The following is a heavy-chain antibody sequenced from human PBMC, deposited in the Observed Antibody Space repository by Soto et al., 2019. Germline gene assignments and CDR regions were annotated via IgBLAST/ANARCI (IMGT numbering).Heavy chain of an antibody. J-gene: IGHJ4*02. V-gene: IGHV3-30*18. CDR3: AKDKGVFNWATSYFDY. Sequence: GGSLRLSCTASGFTFSNYAMHWVRQAPGKGLEWVALTSYDGNNEYYTDSVKGRFTISRDNSKNTLFLQMNSPRPEDTAVYYCAKDKGVFNWATSYFDYWGQGALVTVSS. CDR2: TSYDGNNE. CDR1: GFTFSNYA. D-gene: IGHD1-1*01.